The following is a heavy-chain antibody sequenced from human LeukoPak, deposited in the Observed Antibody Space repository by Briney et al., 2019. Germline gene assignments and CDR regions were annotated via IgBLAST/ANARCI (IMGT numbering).Heavy chain of an antibody. CDR1: GYTFTSYA. CDR3: ARAAYCSGGTCYNWFDP. J-gene: IGHJ5*02. D-gene: IGHD2-15*01. Sequence: ASVKVSCKASGYTFTSYAMNWVRQAPGQGLEWMGWINTNTGNPMYAQGFTGRFVFSLDTSVSTAYLQISSLKAEDTAVYYCARAAYCSGGTCYNWFDPWGQGTLVTVSS. CDR2: INTNTGNP. V-gene: IGHV7-4-1*02.